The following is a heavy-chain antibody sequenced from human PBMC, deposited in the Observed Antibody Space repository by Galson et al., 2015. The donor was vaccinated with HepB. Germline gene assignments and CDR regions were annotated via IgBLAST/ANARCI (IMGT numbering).Heavy chain of an antibody. CDR3: AKDPYLYSALAGTMACFDY. Sequence: SLRLSCAASGFTFSNYGMHWVRQAPGKGLEWVAVISYVGSNKYYADSVKGRFTISRDNSKNTLYLQMNSLGAEDTALYYCAKDPYLYSALAGTMACFDYWGQGTLVTVYS. J-gene: IGHJ4*02. CDR1: GFTFSNYG. CDR2: ISYVGSNK. V-gene: IGHV3-30*18. D-gene: IGHD6-19*01.